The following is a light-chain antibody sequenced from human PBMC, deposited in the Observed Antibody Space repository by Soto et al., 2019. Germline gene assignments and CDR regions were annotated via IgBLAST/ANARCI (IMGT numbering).Light chain of an antibody. CDR1: QNVDTY. V-gene: IGKV3-11*01. J-gene: IGKJ2*01. Sequence: EIVLTQSPATLSLSPAHRATLSCRASQNVDTYLAWYQQKPGQAPRLLIYDASNRATGISARFSGSGSGTDFTLTISSLEPEYSAVYYCQQRSNWPTFGQGTKLEIK. CDR2: DAS. CDR3: QQRSNWPT.